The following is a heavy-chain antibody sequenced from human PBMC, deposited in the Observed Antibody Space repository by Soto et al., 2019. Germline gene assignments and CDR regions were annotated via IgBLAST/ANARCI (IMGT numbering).Heavy chain of an antibody. CDR2: ISYDGSNK. CDR1: GFTFSSYG. D-gene: IGHD4-17*01. J-gene: IGHJ4*02. V-gene: IGHV3-30*03. Sequence: GGSLRLSCAASGFTFSSYGMHWVRQAPGKGLEWVAVISYDGSNKYYADSVKGRFTISRDNSKNTLYLQMNSLRAEDTAVYYCVRDYGDDGDSDAVSFTFDYWGQGTLVTVSS. CDR3: VRDYGDDGDSDAVSFTFDY.